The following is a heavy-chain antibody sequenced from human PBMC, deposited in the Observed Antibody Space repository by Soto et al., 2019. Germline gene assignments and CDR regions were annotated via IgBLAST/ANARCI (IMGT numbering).Heavy chain of an antibody. D-gene: IGHD3-10*01. CDR1: GGSISSRNHY. Sequence: PSETLSLTCTVSGGSISSRNHYWGWIRQPPGRGLEWIGSIHYGGNTFYNPSLKSRFTISVDTSKNQFSLKMSSMTAADTAIFYCARHPQSFGVVLWWFAPWGQGTLVTVSS. CDR2: IHYGGNT. J-gene: IGHJ5*02. CDR3: ARHPQSFGVVLWWFAP. V-gene: IGHV4-39*01.